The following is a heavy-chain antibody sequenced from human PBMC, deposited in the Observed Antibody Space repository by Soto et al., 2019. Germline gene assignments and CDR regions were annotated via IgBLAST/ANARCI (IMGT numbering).Heavy chain of an antibody. V-gene: IGHV3-11*01. D-gene: IGHD2-15*01. CDR1: GFTFSDYY. CDR3: ARAYSDAFDI. J-gene: IGHJ3*02. CDR2: ISSSGSGI. Sequence: GGPLRLSCAASGFTFSDYYMTWIRQAPGKGLEWVSYISSSGSGIYYADSVKGRFTISRDNAKNSLYLQMSGLRAEDTAVFYCARAYSDAFDIWGQGTMVTVSS.